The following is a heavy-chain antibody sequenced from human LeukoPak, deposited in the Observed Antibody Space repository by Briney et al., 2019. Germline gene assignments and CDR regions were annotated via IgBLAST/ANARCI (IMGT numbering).Heavy chain of an antibody. Sequence: GGSLRHSCAASGFTFSTYELNWVRQAPGKGLEWVSYISGSGSTIYTADSVKGRFTISRDNAKNSLYLQMNSLRAEDTAVYYCAREEDYGDYGQEFYFDYWGQGTLVTVSS. CDR1: GFTFSTYE. CDR2: ISGSGSTI. D-gene: IGHD4-17*01. CDR3: AREEDYGDYGQEFYFDY. V-gene: IGHV3-48*03. J-gene: IGHJ4*02.